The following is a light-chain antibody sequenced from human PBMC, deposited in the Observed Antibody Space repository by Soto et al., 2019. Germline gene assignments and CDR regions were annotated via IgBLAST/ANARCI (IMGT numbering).Light chain of an antibody. CDR1: QSVSSY. CDR2: DAS. CDR3: QQRSNWPSLT. Sequence: EIVLTQSPATLPLSPGERATLSCRASQSVSSYLAWYQQKPGQAPRLLIYDASNRATGIPARFSGSGSGTDFTPTISGLEPEDFAVYYCQQRSNWPSLTFGGGTKVEIK. J-gene: IGKJ4*01. V-gene: IGKV3-11*01.